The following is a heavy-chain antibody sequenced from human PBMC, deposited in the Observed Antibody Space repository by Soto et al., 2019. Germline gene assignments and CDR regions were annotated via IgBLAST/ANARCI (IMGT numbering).Heavy chain of an antibody. V-gene: IGHV1-18*01. CDR2: ISAYNGNT. CDR1: GYTFTSYG. J-gene: IGHJ6*02. D-gene: IGHD6-19*01. CDR3: ASDGTGSGWREYYYYYGMDV. Sequence: QVQLVQSGAEVKKPGASVKVSCKASGYTFTSYGISWVRQDPGQGLDWMGWISAYNGNTNYAKKLKGRVTMTTDTCTRSGYMELRSMRSDDNTVYCCASDGTGSGWREYYYYYGMDVWGHRTTVTGSS.